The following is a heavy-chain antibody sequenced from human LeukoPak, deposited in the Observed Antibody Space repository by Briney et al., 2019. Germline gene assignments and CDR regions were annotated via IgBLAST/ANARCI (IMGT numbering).Heavy chain of an antibody. D-gene: IGHD3-22*01. CDR3: ARDLWLEYYYDSSGYPNWFDP. CDR2: IKQDGSEK. Sequence: PGGSLRLSCAASGFTFSSYWMSWVRQAPGKGLEWVANIKQDGSEKYYVDSVKGRFTISRDNAKNSLCLQMNSLRAEDTAVYYCARDLWLEYYYDSSGYPNWFDPWGQGTLVTVSS. CDR1: GFTFSSYW. J-gene: IGHJ5*02. V-gene: IGHV3-7*01.